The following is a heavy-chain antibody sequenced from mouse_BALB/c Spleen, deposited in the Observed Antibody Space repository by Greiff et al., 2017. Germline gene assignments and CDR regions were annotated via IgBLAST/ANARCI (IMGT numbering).Heavy chain of an antibody. Sequence: VQLKESGAELVKPGASVKLSCTASGFNIKDTYMHWVKQRPEQGLEWIGRLDPANGNTKYDPKFQGKATITADTSSNTAYLQLSSLTSEDTAVYYCARGGNSLAYWGQGTLVTVSA. CDR3: ARGGNSLAY. V-gene: IGHV14-3*02. CDR2: LDPANGNT. D-gene: IGHD2-1*01. CDR1: GFNIKDTY. J-gene: IGHJ3*01.